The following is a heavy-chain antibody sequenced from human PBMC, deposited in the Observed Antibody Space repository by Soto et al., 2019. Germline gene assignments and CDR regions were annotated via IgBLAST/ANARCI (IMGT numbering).Heavy chain of an antibody. J-gene: IGHJ4*02. CDR1: GYTFTSYA. CDR3: ARTYSSGWYLKANYFDY. CDR2: INAGNGNT. D-gene: IGHD6-19*01. Sequence: ASVKVSRKASGYTFTSYAMHWVRHAPGQRLEWMGWINAGNGNTKYSQKFQGRVTITRDTSASTAYMELSSLRSEDTAVYYCARTYSSGWYLKANYFDYWGQGTLVTVS. V-gene: IGHV1-3*01.